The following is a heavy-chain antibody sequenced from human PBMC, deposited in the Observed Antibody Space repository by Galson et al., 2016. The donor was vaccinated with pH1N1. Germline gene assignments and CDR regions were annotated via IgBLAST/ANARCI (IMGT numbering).Heavy chain of an antibody. CDR1: GYTFTGHY. CDR2: INPNSGDT. CDR3: ATGSGNSWFDP. D-gene: IGHD3-10*01. Sequence: SVKVSCKASGYTFTGHYIHWARQAPGHGLEWMGWINPNSGDTKYVQKLQGRVTLTRDTSINTAYMELSGLTSDDTALYFCATGSGNSWFDPWGQGTLVIVSS. V-gene: IGHV1-2*02. J-gene: IGHJ5*02.